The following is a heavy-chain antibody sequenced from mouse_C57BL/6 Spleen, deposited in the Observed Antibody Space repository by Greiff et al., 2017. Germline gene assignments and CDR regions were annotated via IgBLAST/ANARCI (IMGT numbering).Heavy chain of an antibody. J-gene: IGHJ3*01. V-gene: IGHV1-55*01. Sequence: QVQLQQPGAELVKPGASVKMSCKASGYTFTSYWITWVKQRPGQGLEWIGDIYPGSGSTNYNEKFKSKATLTVDTSSSTAYMQLSSLTSEASAVYYGARRRDYGTTPFAYWGQGTLVTVSA. CDR3: ARRRDYGTTPFAY. D-gene: IGHD2-4*01. CDR2: IYPGSGST. CDR1: GYTFTSYW.